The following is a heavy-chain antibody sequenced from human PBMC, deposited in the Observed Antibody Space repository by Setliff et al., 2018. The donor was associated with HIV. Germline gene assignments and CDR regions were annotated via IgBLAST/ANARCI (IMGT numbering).Heavy chain of an antibody. J-gene: IGHJ3*02. D-gene: IGHD5-12*01. CDR2: IIPIYGTA. CDR3: ARDGGYSGHQWFGDAFDI. V-gene: IGHV1-69*13. Sequence: VASVKVSCKASGDIFSRYGISWVRQAPGQGLEGMGGIIPIYGTANSAQKFQGRVTITADESTSTAYMELSTLRSEDTAVYFCARDGGYSGHQWFGDAFDIWGQGTMVTVSS. CDR1: GDIFSRYG.